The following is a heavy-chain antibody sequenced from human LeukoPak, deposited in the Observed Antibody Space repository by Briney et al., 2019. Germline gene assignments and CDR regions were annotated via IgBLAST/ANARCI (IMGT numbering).Heavy chain of an antibody. D-gene: IGHD2-15*01. J-gene: IGHJ6*04. CDR3: ARQQVAYYYYDGMDV. V-gene: IGHV5-51*01. Sequence: GESLQISCKGSGSLFTTYWIAWVRPLPGKGLEWMGIIYPGDSDTRYSPSFQGQVTISADKSISTAFLQWSSLKASDTAMYYCARQQVAYYYYDGMDVWGKGTTVTVSS. CDR2: IYPGDSDT. CDR1: GSLFTTYW.